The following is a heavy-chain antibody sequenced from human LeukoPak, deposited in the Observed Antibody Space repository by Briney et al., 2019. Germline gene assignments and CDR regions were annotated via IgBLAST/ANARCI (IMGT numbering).Heavy chain of an antibody. Sequence: GGSLRLSCAASGFTFSSYAMSWVRQAPGKGLEWVSAISGSGGSTYYADSVKGRFTISRDNSKNTLYLQMNSLRAEYTAVYYCAKDMVRGVPPLDAFDIWGQGTMVTVSS. CDR2: ISGSGGST. J-gene: IGHJ3*02. CDR3: AKDMVRGVPPLDAFDI. V-gene: IGHV3-23*01. CDR1: GFTFSSYA. D-gene: IGHD3-10*01.